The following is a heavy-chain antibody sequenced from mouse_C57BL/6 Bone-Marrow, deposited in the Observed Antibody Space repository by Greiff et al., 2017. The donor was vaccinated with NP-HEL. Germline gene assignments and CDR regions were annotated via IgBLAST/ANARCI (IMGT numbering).Heavy chain of an antibody. D-gene: IGHD1-1*01. J-gene: IGHJ4*01. CDR1: GFNIKDDY. CDR2: IVPENGDT. V-gene: IGHV14-4*01. CDR3: TTGGSNHYAMDY. Sequence: EVQLQQSGAELVRPGASVKLSCTVSGFNIKDDYMHWVKQRPEQGLEWIGWIVPENGDTEYASKFQGKATITADTSSTTAYLQISSLTSEDTAVYDCTTGGSNHYAMDYWGQGTSVTVSS.